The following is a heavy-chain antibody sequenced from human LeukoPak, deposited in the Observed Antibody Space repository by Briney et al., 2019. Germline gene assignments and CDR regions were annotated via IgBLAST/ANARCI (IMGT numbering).Heavy chain of an antibody. CDR2: IIPIFGTA. V-gene: IGHV1-69*13. CDR3: AREGSGSYKAFDI. Sequence: SVKVSCKASGGTFSSYAISWVRQAPGQGLEWMGGIIPIFGTANYAQKFQGRVTITADESTSTAYMELSSLRSEDTAVYYCAREGSGSYKAFDIWGQGTMVTVSS. J-gene: IGHJ3*02. D-gene: IGHD1-26*01. CDR1: GGTFSSYA.